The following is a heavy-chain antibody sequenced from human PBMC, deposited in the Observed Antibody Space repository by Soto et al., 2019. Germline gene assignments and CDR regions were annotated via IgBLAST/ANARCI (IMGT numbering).Heavy chain of an antibody. CDR1: GGSISSYY. D-gene: IGHD5-12*01. V-gene: IGHV4-59*01. Sequence: SETLSLTCTVSGGSISSYYWSWIRQPPGKGLEWIGYIYYSGSTNYNPSLKSRVTISVDTSKNQFSLKLSSVTAADTAVYYCARTLYEGYFDYWGQGTLVTVSS. CDR3: ARTLYEGYFDY. CDR2: IYYSGST. J-gene: IGHJ4*02.